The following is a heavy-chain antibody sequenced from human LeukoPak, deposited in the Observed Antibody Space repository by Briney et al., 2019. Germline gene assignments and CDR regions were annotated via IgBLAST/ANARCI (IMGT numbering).Heavy chain of an antibody. CDR3: ARVPYGGYDLYFES. CDR1: GFTFSDYY. J-gene: IGHJ4*02. D-gene: IGHD5-12*01. V-gene: IGHV3-11*01. CDR2: ISNSGINI. Sequence: GGSRRLSCAASGFTFSDYYMSWIRQAPGKGLEWVSYISNSGINIYYTDSVKGRFTISRDNAKNSLYLQMNGLRVEDTAVYYCARVPYGGYDLYFESWGQGTLVSVSS.